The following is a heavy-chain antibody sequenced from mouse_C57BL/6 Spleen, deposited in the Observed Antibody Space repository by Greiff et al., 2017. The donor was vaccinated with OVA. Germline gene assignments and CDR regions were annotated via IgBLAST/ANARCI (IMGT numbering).Heavy chain of an antibody. D-gene: IGHD2-3*01. J-gene: IGHJ4*01. V-gene: IGHV1-61*01. CDR2: IYPSDSET. CDR3: ARGEWLLRAMDY. CDR1: GYTFTSYW. Sequence: QVQLQQPGAELVRPGSSVKLSCKASGYTFTSYWMAWVKQRPGQGLEWIGNIYPSDSETHYNQKFKDKATLTVDKSSSTAYMQLSSLTSEDSAVYYCARGEWLLRAMDYWGQGTSVTVSS.